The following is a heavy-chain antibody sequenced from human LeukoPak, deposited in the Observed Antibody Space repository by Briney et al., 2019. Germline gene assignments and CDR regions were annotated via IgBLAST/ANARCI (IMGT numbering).Heavy chain of an antibody. CDR2: INPSGGST. J-gene: IGHJ4*02. D-gene: IGHD1-26*01. Sequence: ASVKVSCKASGYTFTSYYMHWVRQAPGQGLEWMGIINPSGGSTSYAQKFQGRVTMTRDTSTSTVYMELSSLRSEDAAVYYCARLGWELQGDDFWGQGTLVTVSS. V-gene: IGHV1-46*01. CDR3: ARLGWELQGDDF. CDR1: GYTFTSYY.